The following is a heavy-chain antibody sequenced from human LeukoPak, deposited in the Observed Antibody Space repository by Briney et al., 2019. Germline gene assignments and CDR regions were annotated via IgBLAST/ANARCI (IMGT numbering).Heavy chain of an antibody. Sequence: PGGSLRLSCAASGFTFSSYWMSWVRQAPGKGLEWVANIKQDGSEKYYADSVKGRFTISRDNSKNTLYLQMNSLRAEDTAVYYCARDGVTIFGVVRNYGMDVWGQGTTVTVSS. CDR1: GFTFSSYW. J-gene: IGHJ6*02. V-gene: IGHV3-7*01. D-gene: IGHD3-3*01. CDR3: ARDGVTIFGVVRNYGMDV. CDR2: IKQDGSEK.